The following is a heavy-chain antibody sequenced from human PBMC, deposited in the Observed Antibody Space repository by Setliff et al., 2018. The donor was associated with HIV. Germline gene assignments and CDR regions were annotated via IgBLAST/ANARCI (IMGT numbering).Heavy chain of an antibody. D-gene: IGHD1-26*01. CDR2: INHSGST. J-gene: IGHJ6*03. V-gene: IGHV4-34*01. CDR3: ARGREVKRDTYYDYFYMDV. CDR1: GESFTDHF. Sequence: SETLSLTCAVYGESFTDHFWTWIRQSPGKGLEWLEEINHSGSTNQNPSLKSRFNLSVDTSKNQFSLRMNSVTAADTAVYYCARGREVKRDTYYDYFYMDVWSRGTAVTVTS.